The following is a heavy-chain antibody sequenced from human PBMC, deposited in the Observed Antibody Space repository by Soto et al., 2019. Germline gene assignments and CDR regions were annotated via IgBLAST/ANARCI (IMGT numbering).Heavy chain of an antibody. D-gene: IGHD5-12*01. CDR2: ISSSSSYI. CDR3: AIDPDSGYDLGY. Sequence: GGSLRLSCAASGFTFSSYSMNWVRQAPGKGLEWVSSISSSSSYIYYAGSVKGRFTISRDNANNSLYRQMNSLRAEDTAVYYCAIDPDSGYDLGYWGQGTLVTVSS. CDR1: GFTFSSYS. J-gene: IGHJ4*02. V-gene: IGHV3-21*01.